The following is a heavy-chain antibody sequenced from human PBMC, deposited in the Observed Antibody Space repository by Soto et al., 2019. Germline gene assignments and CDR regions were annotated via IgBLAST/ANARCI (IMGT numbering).Heavy chain of an antibody. Sequence: ASVKVSCKASGYTFTNYGISWVRQAPGQGLEWMGWVSAYSGHTNYIQRFQGRVTMTTEISTSLAYLELRSLRSDDAVVFYCARLEFTAGSLDFDYWGQGTLVTVSS. CDR2: VSAYSGHT. CDR1: GYTFTNYG. J-gene: IGHJ4*02. D-gene: IGHD2-15*01. CDR3: ARLEFTAGSLDFDY. V-gene: IGHV1-18*01.